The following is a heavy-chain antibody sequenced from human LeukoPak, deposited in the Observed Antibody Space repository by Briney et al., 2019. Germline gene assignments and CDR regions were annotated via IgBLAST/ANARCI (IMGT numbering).Heavy chain of an antibody. D-gene: IGHD1-7*01. J-gene: IGHJ4*02. V-gene: IGHV1-24*01. CDR3: ATGSELELLLGFDY. CDR2: FDPEDGET. CDR1: GYTLTELS. Sequence: GASVEVSCKVSGYTLTELSMHWVRQAPGKGLEWMGGFDPEDGETIYAQKFQGRVTMTEDTSTDTAYMELSSLRSEDTAVYYCATGSELELLLGFDYWGQGTLVTVSS.